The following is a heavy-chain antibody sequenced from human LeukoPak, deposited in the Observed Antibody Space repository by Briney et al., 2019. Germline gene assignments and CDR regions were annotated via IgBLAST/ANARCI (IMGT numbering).Heavy chain of an antibody. V-gene: IGHV1-69*01. CDR2: IIPNFGTV. CDR1: GGTFSSYA. Sequence: SVRVSCKASGGTFSSYAISWVRQAPGQGLEWMGGIIPNFGTVNYAQKFQGRVTITADESTSTAYMELSSLRSEDTAVYYCARDLGITIMFTGVHGMDVWGQGTTVSVSS. D-gene: IGHD3-9*01. J-gene: IGHJ6*02. CDR3: ARDLGITIMFTGVHGMDV.